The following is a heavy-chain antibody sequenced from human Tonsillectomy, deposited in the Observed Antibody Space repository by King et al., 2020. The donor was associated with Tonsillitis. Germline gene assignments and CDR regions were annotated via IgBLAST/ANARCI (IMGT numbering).Heavy chain of an antibody. V-gene: IGHV3-23*04. CDR3: VIFGGDY. CDR1: GFTFSSYA. Sequence: VQLVESGGGLVQPGGSLRLSCAASGFTFSSYAMSWVRQAPGKGLEWVSVIIGSGGNTYYADSGKGRFTISRDNSKNTLYLQMNSLRAEDTAVYYCVIFGGDYWGQGTLVTVSS. D-gene: IGHD3-3*02. CDR2: IIGSGGNT. J-gene: IGHJ4*02.